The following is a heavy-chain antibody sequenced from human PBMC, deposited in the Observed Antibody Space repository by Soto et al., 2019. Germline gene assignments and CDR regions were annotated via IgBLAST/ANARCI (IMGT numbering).Heavy chain of an antibody. CDR3: ARVLERYSSGWLASDY. CDR1: GHTFTSYG. D-gene: IGHD6-19*01. Sequence: ASVKVSCKASGHTFTSYGISWVRQAPGQGLEWMGWISAYNGNTNYAQKLQGRVTMTTDTSTSTVYMELSSLRSEDTAVYYCARVLERYSSGWLASDYWGQGTLVTVSS. CDR2: ISAYNGNT. J-gene: IGHJ4*02. V-gene: IGHV1-18*01.